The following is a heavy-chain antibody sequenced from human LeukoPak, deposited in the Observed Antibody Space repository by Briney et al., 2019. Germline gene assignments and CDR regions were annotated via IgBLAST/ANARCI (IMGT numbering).Heavy chain of an antibody. J-gene: IGHJ3*02. D-gene: IGHD2-21*02. CDR2: ISGYNGNT. CDR1: GYTFTSYA. CDR3: ARVCGGDCYGRDAFDI. V-gene: IGHV1-18*01. Sequence: PGASVKVSCKASGYTFTSYAISWVRQAPGQGLEWMGWISGYNGNTNYAQKLQGRVTMTTDTSTSTAYMELRSLRSDDTAVYYCARVCGGDCYGRDAFDIWGQGTMVTVSS.